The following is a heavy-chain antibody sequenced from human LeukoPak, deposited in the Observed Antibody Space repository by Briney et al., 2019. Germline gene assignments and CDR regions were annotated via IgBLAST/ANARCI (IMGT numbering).Heavy chain of an antibody. Sequence: GGSLRLSCAASGFTFSSYAMSWVRQAPGKGLEWVSAISGSGGSTYYADSVKGRFTISRDNSRNTLYLQMNSLRAEHTAVYYCARYYYDSSGYYYPIDYWGQGTLVTVSS. CDR3: ARYYYDSSGYYYPIDY. CDR1: GFTFSSYA. CDR2: ISGSGGST. J-gene: IGHJ4*02. V-gene: IGHV3-23*01. D-gene: IGHD3-22*01.